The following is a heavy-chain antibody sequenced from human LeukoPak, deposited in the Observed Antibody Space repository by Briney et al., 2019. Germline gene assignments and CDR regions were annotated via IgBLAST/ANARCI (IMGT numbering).Heavy chain of an antibody. CDR2: IYHSGST. CDR3: ARGGAARLHFQN. J-gene: IGHJ1*01. Sequence: PSETLSLTCTVSGGSISSYYWNWIRQPPGKGLEWIGYIYHSGSTNYNPSLQSRVTISVDTSKNQFSLNLNSVTAADTAVYYCARGGAARLHFQNWGQGTLVTVSS. D-gene: IGHD6-6*01. CDR1: GGSISSYY. V-gene: IGHV4-59*01.